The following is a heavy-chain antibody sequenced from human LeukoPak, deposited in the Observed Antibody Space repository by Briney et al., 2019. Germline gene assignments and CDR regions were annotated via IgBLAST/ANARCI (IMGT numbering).Heavy chain of an antibody. J-gene: IGHJ3*02. CDR1: GGSISSYY. Sequence: SETLSLTCTVSGGSISSYYWSWIRQPPGKGLEWIGYINYSGSTNYNPSLKSRITISVDTSKNQFSLKLSSVTAADTAVYYCARPRNFGAFDIWGQGTMVTVSS. CDR2: INYSGST. V-gene: IGHV4-59*01. CDR3: ARPRNFGAFDI. D-gene: IGHD2/OR15-2a*01.